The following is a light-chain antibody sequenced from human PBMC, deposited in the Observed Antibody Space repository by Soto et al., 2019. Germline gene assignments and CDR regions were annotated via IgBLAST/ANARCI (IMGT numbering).Light chain of an antibody. V-gene: IGLV1-40*01. J-gene: IGLJ3*02. Sequence: QSVLTQPPSVSGAPGQRVTISCTGSSSNIGAGYDVHWYQQLPGTAPKLLIYGNSNRPSGVPDRFSGSKSGTSASLAITGLQAEDEADYYCSSYISTNTLGFGGGTKLTVL. CDR2: GNS. CDR3: SSYISTNTLG. CDR1: SSNIGAGYD.